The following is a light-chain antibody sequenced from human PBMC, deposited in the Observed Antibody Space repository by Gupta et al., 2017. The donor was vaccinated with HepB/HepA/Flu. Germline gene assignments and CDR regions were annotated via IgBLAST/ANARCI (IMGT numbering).Light chain of an antibody. V-gene: IGLV4-60*03. Sequence: HPVAPPSSSAAASLGSSVNPTCTLSSGHSSYIIAWQQQQQGKAPRYLMKLEGSRRCNKGGGVPDRFSGSSSGADRYLTISHLPAEDQADYYYATWANNTRVFGGGTKLTVL. J-gene: IGLJ3*02. CDR3: ATWANNTRV. CDR2: LEGSRRC. CDR1: SGHSSYI.